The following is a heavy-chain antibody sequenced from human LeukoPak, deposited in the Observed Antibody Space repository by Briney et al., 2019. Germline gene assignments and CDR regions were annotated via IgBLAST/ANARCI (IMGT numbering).Heavy chain of an antibody. Sequence: GASVKVSCKASGGTFSSYAISWVRQAPGQGLEWMGRIIPILGIANYAQKFQGRVTITADKSTSTAYMELSSLRSEDTAVYYCARIGVMNWSDVGYFDYWGQGTLVTVSS. CDR1: GGTFSSYA. J-gene: IGHJ4*02. V-gene: IGHV1-69*04. CDR3: ARIGVMNWSDVGYFDY. CDR2: IIPILGIA. D-gene: IGHD1-1*01.